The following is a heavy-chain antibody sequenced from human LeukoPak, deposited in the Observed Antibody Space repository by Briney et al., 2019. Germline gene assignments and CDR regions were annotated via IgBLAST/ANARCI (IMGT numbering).Heavy chain of an antibody. J-gene: IGHJ4*02. Sequence: SETLSLTCAVYGGSFSGYYWSWIRQPPGKGLEWIGEINHSGSTNYNPSLKSRVTISVDTSKNQFSLKLSSVTAADTAVYYCARGYYFDYWGRGTLVSVSS. V-gene: IGHV4-34*01. CDR1: GGSFSGYY. CDR3: ARGYYFDY. CDR2: INHSGST.